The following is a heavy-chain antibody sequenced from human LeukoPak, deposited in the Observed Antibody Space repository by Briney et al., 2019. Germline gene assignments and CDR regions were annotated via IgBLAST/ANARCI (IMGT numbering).Heavy chain of an antibody. V-gene: IGHV3-23*01. D-gene: IGHD3-10*01. CDR3: AKDFLLLWFGESPLDY. J-gene: IGHJ4*02. CDR2: ISGSGGST. Sequence: PGGSLRLSCAASGFTFSSYAMSWVRQAPGKGLEWVSAISGSGGSTYYADSVKGRFTISRDNSKNTLYLQMNSLRAEDTAVYYCAKDFLLLWFGESPLDYWGQGTLDTVSS. CDR1: GFTFSSYA.